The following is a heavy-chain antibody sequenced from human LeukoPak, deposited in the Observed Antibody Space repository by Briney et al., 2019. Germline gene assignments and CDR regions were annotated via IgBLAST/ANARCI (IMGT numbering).Heavy chain of an antibody. Sequence: PGGSLRLSCGASGFTFSSYSMNWVRQAPGKGLEWVSSISSSSSYIYYADSVKGRFTISRDNAKNSLYLQMNSLRAEDTAVYYCARDATRLAHLDYWGQGTLVTVTS. J-gene: IGHJ4*02. CDR1: GFTFSSYS. CDR3: ARDATRLAHLDY. CDR2: ISSSSSYI. V-gene: IGHV3-21*01.